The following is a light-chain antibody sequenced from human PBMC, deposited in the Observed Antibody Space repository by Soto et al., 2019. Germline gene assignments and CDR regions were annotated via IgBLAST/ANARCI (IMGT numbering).Light chain of an antibody. CDR1: QSISSW. CDR3: QHQYNYSPWT. J-gene: IGKJ1*01. V-gene: IGKV1-5*01. Sequence: DIQMTQSPSTLSASVGDRVTITCRASQSISSWLAWYQQKPGKAPKLLIYDASSLESGVPSRFSGSGSGTEYLTTISLLPPDVSTSYCQHQYNYSPWTFGQGTKVDIK. CDR2: DAS.